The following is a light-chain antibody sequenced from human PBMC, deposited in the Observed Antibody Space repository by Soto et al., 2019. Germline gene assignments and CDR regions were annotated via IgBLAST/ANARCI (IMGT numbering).Light chain of an antibody. CDR3: QQYHSYPLT. CDR1: QSISAW. J-gene: IGKJ5*01. Sequence: EIQMTQSPSALSASVGERVTITCRASQSISAWLAWYQQKPGKAPKLLIYKASNVESGVPSRFSGSGSGTEFTLTISSLQPDDFATYYCQQYHSYPLTFGQGTRLEIK. V-gene: IGKV1-5*03. CDR2: KAS.